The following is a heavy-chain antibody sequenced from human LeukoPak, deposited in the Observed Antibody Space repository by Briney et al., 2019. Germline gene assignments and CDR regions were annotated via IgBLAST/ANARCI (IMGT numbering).Heavy chain of an antibody. CDR1: GYTSTGDY. CDR2: IKPNSGGT. D-gene: IGHD2-21*01. CDR3: ACNNFGGGDCYNWFDP. V-gene: IGHV1-2*06. J-gene: IGHJ5*02. Sequence: GASVKVSCKASGYTSTGDYMHWVRQAAGQGLECMGRIKPNSGGTNDAQKVQDTVTMATSTSISTAYMELSRARSDATASCDCACNNFGGGDCYNWFDPWGQGTLGTVSS.